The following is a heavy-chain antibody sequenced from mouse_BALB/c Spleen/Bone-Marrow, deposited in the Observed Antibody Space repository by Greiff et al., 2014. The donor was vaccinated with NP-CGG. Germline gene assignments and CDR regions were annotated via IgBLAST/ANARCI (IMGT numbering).Heavy chain of an antibody. CDR1: GFSLTDYG. D-gene: IGHD1-1*01. V-gene: IGHV2-6-5*01. CDR2: IWGGGIT. Sequence: QVQLKESGPGLVAPSQSLSITCTVSGFSLTDYGVSWIRQPPGKGLEWLGVIWGGGITYYNSTLKSRLSISKDSSKSQVFLKMNSLQTDDTAMYYCAKHDTTVVADYWGQGTTLTVSS. CDR3: AKHDTTVVADY. J-gene: IGHJ2*01.